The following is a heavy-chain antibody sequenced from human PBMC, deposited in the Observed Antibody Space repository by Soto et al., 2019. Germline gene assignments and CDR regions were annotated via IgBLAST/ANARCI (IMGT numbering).Heavy chain of an antibody. V-gene: IGHV3-7*02. Sequence: EVQLVESGGDLVQPGGSLRLSCAASGFAFGVYWMSWVRQAPGKGLEWVANINQHGSEEYYVDSVRGRFTISRDNAEISLFLQVSSLRAGDTALDYCAMSSPVQRGGSWGQGTRVTVSS. CDR1: GFAFGVYW. CDR3: AMSSPVQRGGS. CDR2: INQHGSEE. J-gene: IGHJ5*02. D-gene: IGHD5-12*01.